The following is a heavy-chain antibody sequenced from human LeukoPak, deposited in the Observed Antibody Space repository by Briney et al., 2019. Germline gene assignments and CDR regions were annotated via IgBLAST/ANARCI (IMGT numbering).Heavy chain of an antibody. CDR1: GYTFTSYD. Sequence: ASVKVSCKASGYTFTSYDINWVRQAPGQGLEWMGWISAYNGNTNYAQKLQGRVTMTTDTSTSTAYMELRSLRSDDTAVYYCARLNVYDSSSWYFDYWGQGTLVTVSS. V-gene: IGHV1-18*01. CDR3: ARLNVYDSSSWYFDY. CDR2: ISAYNGNT. D-gene: IGHD6-13*01. J-gene: IGHJ4*02.